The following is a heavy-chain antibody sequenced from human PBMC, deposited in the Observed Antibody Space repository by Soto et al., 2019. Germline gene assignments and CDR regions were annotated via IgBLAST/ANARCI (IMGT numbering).Heavy chain of an antibody. J-gene: IGHJ4*02. V-gene: IGHV4-59*01. D-gene: IGHD3-16*01. CDR2: IFYRGST. CDR3: ARASSIWGFDY. CDR1: GGSISTYY. Sequence: QVQLQESGPGLVKPSETLSLTCTVSGGSISTYYWCWIRQPPGRGLEWIGYIFYRGSTDYNPSLQRRVTMSLDTSKNQFSRKLSSVTAADTAVYYCARASSIWGFDYWGQGTLVTVSS.